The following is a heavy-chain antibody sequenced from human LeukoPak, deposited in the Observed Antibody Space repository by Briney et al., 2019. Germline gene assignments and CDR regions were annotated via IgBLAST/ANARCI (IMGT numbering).Heavy chain of an antibody. D-gene: IGHD3-22*01. CDR3: ARVVGYDSSGRYDGYFQH. CDR1: GFTVSNNY. CDR2: IYIAVTK. J-gene: IGHJ1*01. V-gene: IGHV3-53*01. Sequence: GRSLTLSCTASGFTVSNNYMSWVRHSPGKGLEWVSIIYIAVTKYDADYVKGRFAISRDIFKNTLYLQMNSLRAEDTAVYYCARVVGYDSSGRYDGYFQHWGQGTLVTVSS.